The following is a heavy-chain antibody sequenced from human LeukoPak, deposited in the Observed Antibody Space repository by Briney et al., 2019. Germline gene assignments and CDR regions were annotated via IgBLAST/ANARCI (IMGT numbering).Heavy chain of an antibody. Sequence: SETLSLTCVVSGGFISSGDGSWTWLRQPPGKGLEWIGYIYHSGTTNYNPSLKSRVSISVDTSKNQFSLKVTSVTAADTAVYYCAREGRLGELWAWGQGTLVSVSS. J-gene: IGHJ1*01. CDR2: IYHSGTT. D-gene: IGHD2-21*01. CDR3: AREGRLGELWA. CDR1: GGFISSGDGS. V-gene: IGHV4-30-2*01.